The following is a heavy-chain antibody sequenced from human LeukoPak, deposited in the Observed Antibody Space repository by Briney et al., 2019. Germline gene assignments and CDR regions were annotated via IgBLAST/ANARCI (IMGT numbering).Heavy chain of an antibody. Sequence: ASVTVSFKASGYTFTGYYMHWVRQAPGQGLEWMGLINPNSGGTNYAQKFQGRVTITADKSTSTAHMELSSLRSEDTAVYYCARGHYDSSGSPLLASYYYGMDVWGQGTTVTVSS. D-gene: IGHD3-22*01. CDR3: ARGHYDSSGSPLLASYYYGMDV. CDR2: INPNSGGT. J-gene: IGHJ6*02. CDR1: GYTFTGYY. V-gene: IGHV1-2*02.